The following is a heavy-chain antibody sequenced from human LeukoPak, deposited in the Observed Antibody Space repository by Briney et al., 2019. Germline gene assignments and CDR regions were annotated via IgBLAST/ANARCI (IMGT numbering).Heavy chain of an antibody. D-gene: IGHD3-16*01. CDR1: GFTFDDYA. CDR3: ARDWGRTNYMDV. J-gene: IGHJ6*03. CDR2: ISWNSGSI. Sequence: PGGSLRLSCAASGFTFDDYAMHWVRQAPGKGLEWVSGISWNSGSIGYADSVKGRFTISRDNAKNSLYLQMNSLRAEDTAVYYCARDWGRTNYMDVWGKGTTVTVSS. V-gene: IGHV3-9*01.